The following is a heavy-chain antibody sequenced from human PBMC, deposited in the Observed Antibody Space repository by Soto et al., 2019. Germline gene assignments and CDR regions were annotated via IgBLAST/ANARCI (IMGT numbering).Heavy chain of an antibody. D-gene: IGHD6-13*01. J-gene: IGHJ4*02. CDR1: GFTFSSYG. CDR2: ISYDGNNK. CDR3: AKDWDGQQLVPYYFDY. V-gene: IGHV3-30*18. Sequence: PGGSLRLSCETSGFTFSSYGIHWVRQAPGKGLEWVAVISYDGNNKYFADSVKGRFTISRDNSKDKVYLQMNSLRAEDTAVYYCAKDWDGQQLVPYYFDYWGRGTLVTVSS.